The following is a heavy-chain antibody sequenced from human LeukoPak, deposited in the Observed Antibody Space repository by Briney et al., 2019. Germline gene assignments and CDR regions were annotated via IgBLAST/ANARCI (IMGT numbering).Heavy chain of an antibody. Sequence: GGSLRLSCAPSGFTFSVFWVHWVRQAPGTGPVWVSRISPDGSTTNYADSVKGRFTISRDNAKNTLYLQISGLRAEDTAVYYCARDMWGTFDYWGQGTLVTVSS. CDR2: ISPDGSTT. V-gene: IGHV3-74*01. J-gene: IGHJ4*02. CDR3: ARDMWGTFDY. D-gene: IGHD7-27*01. CDR1: GFTFSVFW.